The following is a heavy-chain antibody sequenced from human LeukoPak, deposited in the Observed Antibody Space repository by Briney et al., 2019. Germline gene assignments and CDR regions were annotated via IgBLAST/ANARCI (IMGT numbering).Heavy chain of an antibody. V-gene: IGHV3-7*03. CDR1: AFIFSGHW. CDR2: IKQDGGEK. CDR3: ARDGRPLDY. Sequence: GGSLRLSCEGSAFIFSGHWMSWVRRAPGKGLEWVANIKQDGGEKYYVDSVKGRFTISRDNAKNSLYLQMNSLRVEDTAVYYCARDGRPLDYWGQGTLVTVSS. J-gene: IGHJ4*02.